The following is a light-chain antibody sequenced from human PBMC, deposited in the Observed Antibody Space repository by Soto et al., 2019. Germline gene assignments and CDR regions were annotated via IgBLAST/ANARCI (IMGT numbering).Light chain of an antibody. J-gene: IGKJ2*01. V-gene: IGKV3-15*01. CDR1: QTISSN. CDR2: AAS. Sequence: EIVMTQSPATLSVSPGQRATLSCRASQTISSNLAWLQQKPGQAPRLLIYAASIRATGVPARFSGSGSGTDFTLTISSLQSEDFAVYYCQQYNNWPPYTFGQVTNLEIK. CDR3: QQYNNWPPYT.